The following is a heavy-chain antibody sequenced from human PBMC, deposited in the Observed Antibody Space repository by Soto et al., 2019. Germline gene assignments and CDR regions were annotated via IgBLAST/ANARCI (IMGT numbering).Heavy chain of an antibody. Sequence: EVQLVESGGGLVKPGGSLRLSCAASGFTFTNAWMSWVRQAPGTGLDWVGRIKSKADGGTADYAAPVKGRFTISRDDSKNTLYLQMNSLKTEDTAVYYCATRPTFSYVGPEKYLQHWGQGTLVTVSS. CDR3: ATRPTFSYVGPEKYLQH. CDR1: GFTFTNAW. J-gene: IGHJ1*01. D-gene: IGHD1-26*01. CDR2: IKSKADGGTA. V-gene: IGHV3-15*01.